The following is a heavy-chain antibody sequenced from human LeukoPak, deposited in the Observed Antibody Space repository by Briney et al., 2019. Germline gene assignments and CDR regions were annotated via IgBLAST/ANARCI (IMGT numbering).Heavy chain of an antibody. Sequence: PSETLSLTCTVSGGSISSYYWSWLRQPPGKGLEWIGYIYYSGSTNYNPSLKSRVTISVDPSENQFSLKLSSVTAADTAVYYCARVLGGYTYGYSFFDYWGQGTLVTVSS. CDR3: ARVLGGYTYGYSFFDY. CDR1: GGSISSYY. D-gene: IGHD5-18*01. V-gene: IGHV4-59*01. CDR2: IYYSGST. J-gene: IGHJ4*02.